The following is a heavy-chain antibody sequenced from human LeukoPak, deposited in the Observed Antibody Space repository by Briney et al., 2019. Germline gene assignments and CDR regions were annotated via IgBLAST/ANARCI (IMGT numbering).Heavy chain of an antibody. V-gene: IGHV5-51*01. CDR2: IYPGDSDT. CDR1: GFSFTSYW. D-gene: IGHD3-9*01. Sequence: GESMKISCKGSGFSFTSYWIGWVRQMPGKGLEWMGTIYPGDSDTRYSPSFQGQVTISADKSISTAYLQWSSLKASDTAMYYCARYDILTGYPPYVPYYFDYWGQGTLVTVSS. CDR3: ARYDILTGYPPYVPYYFDY. J-gene: IGHJ4*02.